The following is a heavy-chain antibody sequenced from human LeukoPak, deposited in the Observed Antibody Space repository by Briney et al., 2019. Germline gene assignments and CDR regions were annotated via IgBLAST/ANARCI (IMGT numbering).Heavy chain of an antibody. V-gene: IGHV6-1*01. D-gene: IGHD6-19*01. Sequence: SQTLSLTCVISGDSVSSNISAWHWIRQSPSRGLEWLGRTYYRSKWYNDYAVSVKSRITINPDTSKNQFSLQLSSVTPDDTAVYYCARDQTGGWLFDYWGQGTLVTVSS. CDR3: ARDQTGGWLFDY. J-gene: IGHJ4*02. CDR1: GDSVSSNISA. CDR2: TYYRSKWYN.